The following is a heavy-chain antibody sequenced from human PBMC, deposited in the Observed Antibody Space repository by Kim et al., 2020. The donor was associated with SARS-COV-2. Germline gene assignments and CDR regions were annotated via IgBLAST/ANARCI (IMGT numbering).Heavy chain of an antibody. CDR2: SHYSGST. CDR3: ARGYNNFEF. CDR1: GGSISSYY. Sequence: SETLSLTCTVSGGSISSYYWTWIRQPPGKGLEWIGYSHYSGSTKYNPSLKSRVTISVDTSKNQFSLKLSSVTAADMAVYYCARGYNNFEFWGQGTLVTVSS. D-gene: IGHD1-20*01. V-gene: IGHV4-59*01. J-gene: IGHJ4*02.